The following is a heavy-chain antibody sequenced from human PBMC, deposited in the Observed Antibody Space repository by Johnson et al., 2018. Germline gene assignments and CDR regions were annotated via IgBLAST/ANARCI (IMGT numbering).Heavy chain of an antibody. D-gene: IGHD2-8*01. Sequence: VQLVESGAEVKKXGESXKIXCKGSGYNFTSHWIAWVRQMPGKGLEWMGIIYPGDSDTTYSPSFQGQVTISADKAISTAYLQGRSLKASDTPMSYCARGYCTNGVCYSTTDAFDIWGQGTMVTVSS. CDR2: IYPGDSDT. CDR1: GYNFTSHW. CDR3: ARGYCTNGVCYSTTDAFDI. J-gene: IGHJ3*02. V-gene: IGHV5-51*01.